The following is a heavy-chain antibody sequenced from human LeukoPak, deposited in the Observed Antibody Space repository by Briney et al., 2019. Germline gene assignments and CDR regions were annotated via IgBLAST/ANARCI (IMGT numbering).Heavy chain of an antibody. CDR3: AKDLTMHRNYGTSGYYYV. D-gene: IGHD3-22*01. CDR2: IKSDGSN. V-gene: IGHV3-74*01. CDR1: GFTFSSYW. J-gene: IGHJ4*02. Sequence: GGSLRLSCAASGFTFSSYWMHWVRQAPGKGLVWVSRIKSDGSNYYADSVKGRFTISRDNAKNTLYLQMNSLRAEDTAVYYCAKDLTMHRNYGTSGYYYVWGQGTLSPSPQ.